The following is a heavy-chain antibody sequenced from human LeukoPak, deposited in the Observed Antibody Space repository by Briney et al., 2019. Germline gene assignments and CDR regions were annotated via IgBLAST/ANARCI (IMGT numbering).Heavy chain of an antibody. Sequence: PGGSLRLSCAASGFTFNNFAMSWVRQAPGKGLECVSAASARGSSTYYADSVKGRFSISRDNSKHTLYLKMNSLRGEDTAVYYCVKDRYTGSPHWLDPWGQGPLVSV. CDR2: ASARGSST. CDR1: GFTFNNFA. J-gene: IGHJ5*02. CDR3: VKDRYTGSPHWLDP. D-gene: IGHD5-12*01. V-gene: IGHV3-23*01.